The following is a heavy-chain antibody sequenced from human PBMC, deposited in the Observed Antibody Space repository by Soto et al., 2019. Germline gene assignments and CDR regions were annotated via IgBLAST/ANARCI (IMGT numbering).Heavy chain of an antibody. CDR1: GGTFSSYT. CDR2: IIPILGIA. V-gene: IGHV1-69*08. CDR3: AREGSGGMSMGAFDI. D-gene: IGHD3-10*01. Sequence: QVQLVQSGAEVKKPGSSVKVSCKASGGTFSSYTISWVRQAPGQGLEWMGRIIPILGIANYAQKFQGRVTITADKSTSTAYMELSSLRSEDTAVYYCAREGSGGMSMGAFDIWGQGTMVTVSS. J-gene: IGHJ3*02.